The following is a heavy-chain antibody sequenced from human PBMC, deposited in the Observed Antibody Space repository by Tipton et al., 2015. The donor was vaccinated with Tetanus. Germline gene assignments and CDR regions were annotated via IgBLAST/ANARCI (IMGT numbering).Heavy chain of an antibody. CDR1: GFTFSDFG. Sequence: SLRLSCAASGFTFSDFGMHWVRQAPGRGLEWVSAISFDGSNKNYADSVKGRFTISRDNSHNTLFLQMNSLRAEDSATYYCARVLQLERKFDFWGQGILVTVSS. CDR2: ISFDGSNK. D-gene: IGHD1-1*01. V-gene: IGHV3-30*03. CDR3: ARVLQLERKFDF. J-gene: IGHJ4*02.